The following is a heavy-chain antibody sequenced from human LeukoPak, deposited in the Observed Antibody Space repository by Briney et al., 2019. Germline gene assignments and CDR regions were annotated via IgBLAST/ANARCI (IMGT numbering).Heavy chain of an antibody. V-gene: IGHV4-4*02. Sequence: PSETLSLTCTVSAGSISSSNWWGWVRQPPGKGLEWIGEIYHSGNTNYNPSLESRVTISVDKSKNQFSLKLNSVTAADTAVYYCARDIRRGPLGTESYYGMDVWGKGTTVTVSS. CDR1: AGSISSSNW. CDR3: ARDIRRGPLGTESYYGMDV. CDR2: IYHSGNT. D-gene: IGHD2-21*02. J-gene: IGHJ6*04.